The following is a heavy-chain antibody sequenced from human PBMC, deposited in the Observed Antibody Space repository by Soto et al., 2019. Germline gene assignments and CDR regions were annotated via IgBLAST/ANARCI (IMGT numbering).Heavy chain of an antibody. V-gene: IGHV3-33*01. CDR1: GFTFSSYG. J-gene: IGHJ4*02. CDR2: IWYDGSNK. CDR3: ARDPAPYYFDY. Sequence: QVQLVESGGGVVQPGRSLRLSCAASGFTFSSYGMHWVRQAPGKGLEWVAVIWYDGSNKYYADSVKGRFTISRDNSKNTLYLQMNSLRAEDTAVYYCARDPAPYYFDYWGQGTLVSVSS.